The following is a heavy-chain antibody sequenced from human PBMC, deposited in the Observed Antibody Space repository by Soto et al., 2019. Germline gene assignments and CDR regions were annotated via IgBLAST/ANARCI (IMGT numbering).Heavy chain of an antibody. CDR2: IWYDGSNK. D-gene: IGHD3-22*01. V-gene: IGHV3-33*01. CDR1: GFTFSSYG. Sequence: QVQLVESGGGVVQPGRSLRLSCAASGFTFSSYGMHWVRQAPGKGLEWVAAIWYDGSNKYYADSVKGRFTISRDNSKNTLYLQMNSLRAEDTAVYYCARDDAPTYYYDRSGYLGAFDIWGQGTMVTVSS. J-gene: IGHJ3*02. CDR3: ARDDAPTYYYDRSGYLGAFDI.